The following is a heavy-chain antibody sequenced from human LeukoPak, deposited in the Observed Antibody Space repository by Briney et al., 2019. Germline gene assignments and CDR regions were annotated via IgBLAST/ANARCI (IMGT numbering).Heavy chain of an antibody. V-gene: IGHV3-23*01. D-gene: IGHD3-10*01. CDR1: GFTFSSYA. CDR2: ISGSGGST. J-gene: IGHJ4*02. Sequence: GGSLRLSCAASGFTFSSYAMSWVRQAPGKGLEWVSVISGSGGSTYYADSVEGRFTISRDNSKNTLYLQMNSLRAEDTAVYYCAKVGGSGSYFDYWGQGTLVTVSS. CDR3: AKVGGSGSYFDY.